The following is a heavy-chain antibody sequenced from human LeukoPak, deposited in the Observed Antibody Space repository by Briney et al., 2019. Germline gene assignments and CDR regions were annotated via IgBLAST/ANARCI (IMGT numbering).Heavy chain of an antibody. Sequence: GGSLRLSCAASGFTFSSYAMHWVRQAPCKGLEWVAVISYDGSNKYYADSVKGRFTISRDNSKNTLYLQMNSLRAEDTAVYYCASLDIVVVVAAKRDYWGQGTLVTVSS. D-gene: IGHD2-15*01. CDR3: ASLDIVVVVAAKRDY. CDR1: GFTFSSYA. V-gene: IGHV3-30-3*01. CDR2: ISYDGSNK. J-gene: IGHJ4*02.